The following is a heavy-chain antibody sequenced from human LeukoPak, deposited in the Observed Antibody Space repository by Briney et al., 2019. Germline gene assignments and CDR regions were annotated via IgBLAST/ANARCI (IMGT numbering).Heavy chain of an antibody. Sequence: GGSLRLSCAVSGFISSSYWLHWVRQAPGKGLVWVARINSDGSSTNYADSVKGRFTNSRDNAKNTLSLQMNSLRAEDTAVYYCARAQYYDSTTAGGMDVWGQGTTVTVSS. V-gene: IGHV3-74*01. CDR3: ARAQYYDSTTAGGMDV. CDR2: INSDGSST. CDR1: GFISSSYW. J-gene: IGHJ6*02. D-gene: IGHD3-22*01.